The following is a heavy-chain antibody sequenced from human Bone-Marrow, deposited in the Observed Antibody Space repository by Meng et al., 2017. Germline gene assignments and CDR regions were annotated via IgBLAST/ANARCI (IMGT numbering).Heavy chain of an antibody. J-gene: IGHJ3*02. D-gene: IGHD3-22*01. CDR1: GGFISSNLYY. CDR3: ARAVVDSTGYYLDSLDI. CDR2: MYYTGNT. Sequence: SETLSLTCDVSGGFISSNLYYWGWLRQPPGKGLEWIGSMYYTGNTYHNPSLKSRVTISVDRSTNQFSLKLSSVTAADTAIYYCARAVVDSTGYYLDSLDIWGQGTMVTVSS. V-gene: IGHV4-39*07.